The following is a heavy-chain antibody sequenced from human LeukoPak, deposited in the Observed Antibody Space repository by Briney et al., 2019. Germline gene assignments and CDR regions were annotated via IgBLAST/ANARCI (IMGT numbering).Heavy chain of an antibody. CDR1: GGSINSY. Sequence: SETLSLTCTVSGGSINSYWSWMRQPAGKRLEWIGRISGSGSTTYNPSLKSRLSISIDTSKNQFSLKLMSVTAADTAVYYCARDSGTTGEVKFDPWGQGTLVTVSS. J-gene: IGHJ5*02. CDR3: ARDSGTTGEVKFDP. V-gene: IGHV4-4*07. CDR2: ISGSGST. D-gene: IGHD3-10*01.